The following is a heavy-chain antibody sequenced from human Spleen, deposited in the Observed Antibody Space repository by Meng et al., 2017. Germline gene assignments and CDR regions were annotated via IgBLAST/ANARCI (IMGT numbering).Heavy chain of an antibody. CDR1: GYTFPAYY. V-gene: IGHV1-2*06. CDR3: ARDEDISAAGKLFGDY. J-gene: IGHJ4*02. CDR2: IDPKSGDT. D-gene: IGHD6-13*01. Sequence: QGDLVQSGAEGEKPGASGYVSCKPSGYTFPAYYIHWVRRAPGQGLEWMGRIDPKSGDTHYAQRFQGRVTMTGDTSISTAYMELSGLRSDDTAMYYCARDEDISAAGKLFGDYWGQGTLVTVSS.